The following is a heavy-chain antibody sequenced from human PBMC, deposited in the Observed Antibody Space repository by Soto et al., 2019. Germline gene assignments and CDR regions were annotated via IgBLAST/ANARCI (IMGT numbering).Heavy chain of an antibody. CDR3: ARGLYDFWSGPNAFDS. CDR1: GFTFNNYA. Sequence: GGSLRLSCAASGFTFNNYAMAWVRKAPGKGLEWVSNIGGRGHTTYYADSVKGRFTVARDNSKSTLYLQMSSLRAEDTAGYYCARGLYDFWSGPNAFDSWGQGIRVTV. D-gene: IGHD3-3*01. CDR2: IGGRGHTT. V-gene: IGHV3-23*01. J-gene: IGHJ3*02.